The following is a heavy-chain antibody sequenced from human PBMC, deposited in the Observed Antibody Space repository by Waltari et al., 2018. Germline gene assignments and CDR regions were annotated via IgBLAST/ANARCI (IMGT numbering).Heavy chain of an antibody. D-gene: IGHD3-22*01. CDR1: GFTFSSYA. Sequence: EVQLLESGGDLVQPGGSLRLSCATSGFTFSSYAMSWFRQAPGKGLEWVSGVSSSGSDTFYAGSVKGRFTISRDNSKNTLYLQMNTLRADDTAVYYCAKNYGSSAYNSGEHWGQGTLVTVSS. CDR2: VSSSGSDT. V-gene: IGHV3-23*01. CDR3: AKNYGSSAYNSGEH. J-gene: IGHJ4*02.